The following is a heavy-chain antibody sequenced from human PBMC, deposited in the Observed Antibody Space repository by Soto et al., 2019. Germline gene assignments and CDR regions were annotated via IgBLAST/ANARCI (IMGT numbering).Heavy chain of an antibody. CDR2: IWCDGSNK. Sequence: GGSLRLSCAASGFTFSSYGMHWVRQAPGKGLEWVAVIWCDGSNKYYADSVKGRFTISRDNSKNTLYLQMNSLRSEDTAVYYCARDRYGSGSYIVYWGQGTLVTVSS. CDR1: GFTFSSYG. CDR3: ARDRYGSGSYIVY. D-gene: IGHD3-10*01. V-gene: IGHV3-33*01. J-gene: IGHJ4*02.